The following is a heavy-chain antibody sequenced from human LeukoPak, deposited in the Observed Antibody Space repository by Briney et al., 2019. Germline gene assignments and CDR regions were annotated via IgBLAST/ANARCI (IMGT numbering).Heavy chain of an antibody. CDR2: INHSGST. CDR1: GGSFSGYY. Sequence: SETLSLTCAVYGGSFSGYYWSWIRQPPGKGLEWIGEINHSGSTNYNPSLKSRVTISVDTSKNQFSLKLSSVTAADTAVYYCARVRHWNDVWGRSDPWGQGTLVTVFS. D-gene: IGHD1-1*01. J-gene: IGHJ5*02. CDR3: ARVRHWNDVWGRSDP. V-gene: IGHV4-34*01.